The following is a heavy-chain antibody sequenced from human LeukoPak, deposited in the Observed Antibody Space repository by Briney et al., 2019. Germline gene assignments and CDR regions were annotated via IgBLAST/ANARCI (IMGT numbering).Heavy chain of an antibody. CDR3: ARDLESSSWSHYCYGMDV. CDR1: GYTFTSYG. V-gene: IGHV1-18*01. J-gene: IGHJ6*02. D-gene: IGHD6-13*01. CDR2: ISAYNGNT. Sequence: ASVKVSCKASGYTFTSYGISWVRQAPGQGLEWMGWISAYNGNTNYAQKLQGRVTMTTDTSTSTAYMELRSLRSDDTAVYYCARDLESSSWSHYCYGMDVWGQGTTVTVSS.